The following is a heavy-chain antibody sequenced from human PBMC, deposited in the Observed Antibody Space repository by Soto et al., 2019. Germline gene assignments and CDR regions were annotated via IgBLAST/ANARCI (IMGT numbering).Heavy chain of an antibody. CDR1: GGSISSYY. J-gene: IGHJ4*02. Sequence: QVQLQESGPGLVKPSETLSLSCSVSGGSISSYYWSWIRQPPGKGLEWIGYIFYSGSTNYNPSLKSQFTVSVDTSKNQFSLQLRSVTAADTAVYYCASVKGRSGWTDNWGQGTLVTVSS. CDR3: ASVKGRSGWTDN. V-gene: IGHV4-59*01. D-gene: IGHD6-19*01. CDR2: IFYSGST.